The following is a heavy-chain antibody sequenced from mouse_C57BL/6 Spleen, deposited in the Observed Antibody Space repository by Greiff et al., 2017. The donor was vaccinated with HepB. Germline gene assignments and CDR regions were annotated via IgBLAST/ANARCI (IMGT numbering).Heavy chain of an antibody. CDR1: GYAFSSSW. CDR2: IYPGDGDT. J-gene: IGHJ3*01. CDR3: ATSYGNFFAY. V-gene: IGHV1-82*01. D-gene: IGHD2-1*01. Sequence: VQLQQSGPELVKPGASVKISCKASGYAFSSSWMNWVKQRPGKGLEWIGRIYPGDGDTNYNGKFKGKATLTADKSSSTAYMQLSSLTSEDSAVYFCATSYGNFFAYWGQGTLVTVSA.